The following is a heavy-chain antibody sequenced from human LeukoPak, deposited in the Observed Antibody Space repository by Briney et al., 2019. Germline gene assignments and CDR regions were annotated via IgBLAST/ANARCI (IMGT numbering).Heavy chain of an antibody. Sequence: GGSLRLSCAASGFTFSSYSMNWVRQAPGKGLEWVSSISSSNNYIYYAESVKGRFTISRDNAQNSLFLQMNSLRAEDTAVYYCARDLGYYYDSSGYFDYWGQGTLATVSS. J-gene: IGHJ4*02. CDR3: ARDLGYYYDSSGYFDY. CDR1: GFTFSSYS. D-gene: IGHD3-22*01. CDR2: ISSSNNYI. V-gene: IGHV3-21*01.